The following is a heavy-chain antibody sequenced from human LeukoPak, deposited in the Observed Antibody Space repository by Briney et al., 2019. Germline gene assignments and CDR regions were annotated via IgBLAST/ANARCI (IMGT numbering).Heavy chain of an antibody. V-gene: IGHV4-39*01. CDR3: ARHQKGYGDYGGETNFDY. CDR1: GGSISSSSYH. J-gene: IGHJ4*02. D-gene: IGHD4-17*01. Sequence: SETLSLTCTVSGGSISSSSYHWGWIRQPPGKGLEWIGSIYYSGSTYYNPSLKSRVTISVDTSKNQFSLKLSSVTAADTAVYYCARHQKGYGDYGGETNFDYWGQGTLVTVSS. CDR2: IYYSGST.